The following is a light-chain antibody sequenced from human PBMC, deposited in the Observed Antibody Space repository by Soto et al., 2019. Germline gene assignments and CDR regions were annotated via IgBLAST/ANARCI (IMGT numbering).Light chain of an antibody. V-gene: IGLV2-14*01. CDR1: RSDIGSYNY. CDR2: GVS. CDR3: ISYTGSSTSYV. J-gene: IGLJ1*01. Sequence: SALTQPASVSGSPGQSITISCSGTRSDIGSYNYVAWYQQFPGKTPKILIYGVSNRPSGVSSRFSGSKSGNTASLTISGLQAEDEADYYCISYTGSSTSYVFGSGPKVTVL.